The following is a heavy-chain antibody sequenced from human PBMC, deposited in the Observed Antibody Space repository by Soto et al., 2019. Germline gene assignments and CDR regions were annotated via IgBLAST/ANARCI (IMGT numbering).Heavy chain of an antibody. J-gene: IGHJ3*02. CDR1: GFTFSSYG. V-gene: IGHV3-33*08. CDR3: ARDRHSSGYYYVGVVGAFDI. CDR2: IWYDGSNK. Sequence: QVQLVESGGGVVQPGRSLRLSCAASGFTFSSYGMHWVRQAPGKGLEWVAVIWYDGSNKYYADSVKGRFTISRDNSKNTLYLQMNSLRAEDTAVYYCARDRHSSGYYYVGVVGAFDIWGQGTMVTVSS. D-gene: IGHD3-22*01.